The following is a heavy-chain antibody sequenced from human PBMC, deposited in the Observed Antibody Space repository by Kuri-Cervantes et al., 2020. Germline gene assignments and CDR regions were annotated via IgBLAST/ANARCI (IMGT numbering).Heavy chain of an antibody. CDR3: ARAPSITMVQGVIMPTDY. CDR1: GYTFTGYY. CDR2: INPNSGGT. J-gene: IGHJ4*02. Sequence: ASVKVSCKASGYTFTGYYMHWVRQAPGQGLEWMGWINPNSGGTNYAQKFQGWVTMTRDTSISTAYMELNSLRAEDTAVYYCARAPSITMVQGVIMPTDYWGQGTLVTVSS. D-gene: IGHD3-10*01. V-gene: IGHV1-2*04.